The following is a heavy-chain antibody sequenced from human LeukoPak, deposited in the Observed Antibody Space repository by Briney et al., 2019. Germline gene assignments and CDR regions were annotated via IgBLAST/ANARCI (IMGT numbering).Heavy chain of an antibody. CDR2: IYHSGTT. D-gene: IGHD4-17*01. CDR1: GYSITSGYF. Sequence: SETLSLTCGVSGYSITSGYFWGWIRQPPGKGLEWIGSIYHSGTTYYNPSLRSRVTISVDTSKNQFSLKLSSVTAADTAVYYCARPPDSSDYGAAFDFWGQRTLVTVSS. J-gene: IGHJ4*02. V-gene: IGHV4-38-2*01. CDR3: ARPPDSSDYGAAFDF.